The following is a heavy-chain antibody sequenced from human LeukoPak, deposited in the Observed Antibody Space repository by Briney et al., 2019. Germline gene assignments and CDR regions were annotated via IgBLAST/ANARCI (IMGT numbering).Heavy chain of an antibody. CDR2: ISGSSSII. CDR3: ARDPGYGGPRGCFDD. J-gene: IGHJ4*02. D-gene: IGHD4-23*01. V-gene: IGHV3-48*01. CDR1: GFTFSSYS. Sequence: GGSLRLSCAASGFTFSSYSMNWVRQAPGMGLEWISYISGSSSIIYHADSVKGRFTISRDYVENSVYLQMNSLRAEDTAVYYCARDPGYGGPRGCFDDWGQGTLVTVSS.